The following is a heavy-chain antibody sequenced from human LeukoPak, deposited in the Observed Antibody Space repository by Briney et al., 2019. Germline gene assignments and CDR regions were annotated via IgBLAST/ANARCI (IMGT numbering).Heavy chain of an antibody. Sequence: TGGSLRLSCAASGFTFDDYAMHWGRQAPGKGLEWVSRISGDGGSTYYADTVKGRFTISRDNSKNSLYLQMNSLRTEDTALYYCAKAGMGATLSYGMDVWGQGTTVTVSS. V-gene: IGHV3-43*02. D-gene: IGHD1-26*01. CDR3: AKAGMGATLSYGMDV. CDR1: GFTFDDYA. CDR2: ISGDGGST. J-gene: IGHJ6*02.